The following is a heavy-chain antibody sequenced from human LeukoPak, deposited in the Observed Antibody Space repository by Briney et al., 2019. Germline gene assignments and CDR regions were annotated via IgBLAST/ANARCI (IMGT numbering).Heavy chain of an antibody. J-gene: IGHJ3*02. CDR1: GFTFSSYS. Sequence: GGSLRLSCAASGFTFSSYSMNWVRQAPGKGLEWVSSISSSSSYIYYADSVKGRFTISRDNAKNSLYVQMNSLRAEDTAVYYCARGRVLRFLEWSNTGVAFDIWGQGTMVTVSS. CDR2: ISSSSSYI. D-gene: IGHD3-3*01. CDR3: ARGRVLRFLEWSNTGVAFDI. V-gene: IGHV3-21*01.